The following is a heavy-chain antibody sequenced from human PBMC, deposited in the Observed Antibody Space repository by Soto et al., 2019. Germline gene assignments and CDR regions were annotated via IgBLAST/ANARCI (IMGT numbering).Heavy chain of an antibody. V-gene: IGHV3-23*01. Sequence: EVQLLESGGGLVQPGGSLRLSCAASGFTFSSYAMSWVRQAPGKGLEWVSAISGSGGTTYYEDSVRGRFTFSRDNSKNTLYLQMNSLRAEDTAVYYCAKTANVWFSAFDIWGQGTMVTVSS. CDR3: AKTANVWFSAFDI. CDR2: ISGSGGTT. J-gene: IGHJ3*02. CDR1: GFTFSSYA. D-gene: IGHD3-10*01.